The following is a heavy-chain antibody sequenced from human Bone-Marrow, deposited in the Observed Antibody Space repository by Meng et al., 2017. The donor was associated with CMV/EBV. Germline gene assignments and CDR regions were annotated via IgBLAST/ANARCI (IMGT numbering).Heavy chain of an antibody. Sequence: SVKVSCKASGGSFSRSSISWVRQAPGQGLEWMGRIIPDLGMSNYAQKFQGRVTVTAHKSTTTAYMELRSLRSEDTAVYYCAREPAHDAFDIWGQGKMVNVAS. D-gene: IGHD2-2*01. V-gene: IGHV1-69*10. J-gene: IGHJ3*02. CDR1: GGSFSRSS. CDR3: AREPAHDAFDI. CDR2: IIPDLGMS.